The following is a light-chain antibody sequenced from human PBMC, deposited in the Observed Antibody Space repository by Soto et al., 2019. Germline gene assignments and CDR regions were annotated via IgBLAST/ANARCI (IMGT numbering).Light chain of an antibody. J-gene: IGLJ2*01. Sequence: QSVLTQPASVSGSPGQSITISCTGTSSDVGGYNYVSWYQQHPGKAPKLMIYDVSNRPSGASNRFSGSKSGSTASLTISGLQAEDEADYYCSSYTSSSTLVVFGGGTKLTVL. CDR2: DVS. V-gene: IGLV2-14*01. CDR1: SSDVGGYNY. CDR3: SSYTSSSTLVV.